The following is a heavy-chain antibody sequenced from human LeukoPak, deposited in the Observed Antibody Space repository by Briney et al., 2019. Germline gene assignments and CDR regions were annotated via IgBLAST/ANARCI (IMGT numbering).Heavy chain of an antibody. V-gene: IGHV4-34*01. D-gene: IGHD3-16*01. Sequence: PSETLSLTCAVYGGSFSGYYWSWIRQPPGKGLEWIGEINHSGSTNYNPSLKSRVTISVDTSKNQFSLKLSSLTAADTAVYYCARGQKWGRSWFDPWGQGTLVTVSS. CDR2: INHSGST. CDR1: GGSFSGYY. CDR3: ARGQKWGRSWFDP. J-gene: IGHJ5*02.